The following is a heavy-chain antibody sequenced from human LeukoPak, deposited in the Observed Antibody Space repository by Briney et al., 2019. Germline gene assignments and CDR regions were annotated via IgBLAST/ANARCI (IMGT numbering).Heavy chain of an antibody. J-gene: IGHJ6*04. CDR3: ARDCSSTSCQMGDSGYDLYYYYGMDV. CDR1: GGTFSSYA. D-gene: IGHD2-2*01. Sequence: ASVKVSCKASGGTFSSYAISWVRQAPGQGLEWMGGIIPIFGTPNYAQKFQGRVTITADESTSTAYMELSSLRSEDTAVYYCARDCSSTSCQMGDSGYDLYYYYGMDVWGKGTTVTVSS. CDR2: IIPIFGTP. V-gene: IGHV1-69*13.